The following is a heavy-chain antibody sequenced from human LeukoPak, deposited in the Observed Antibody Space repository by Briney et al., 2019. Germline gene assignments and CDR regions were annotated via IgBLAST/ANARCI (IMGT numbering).Heavy chain of an antibody. D-gene: IGHD3-16*01. CDR1: GFTFSSYS. CDR3: ARDDLGYFDY. J-gene: IGHJ4*02. Sequence: GGSLRLSCAASGFTFSSYSMSWVRQAPGKGLEWVSSISSSSSYIYYADSVKGRFTISRDNAKNSLYLRMNSLRAEDTAVYYCARDDLGYFDYWGQGTRVTVSS. CDR2: ISSSSSYI. V-gene: IGHV3-21*01.